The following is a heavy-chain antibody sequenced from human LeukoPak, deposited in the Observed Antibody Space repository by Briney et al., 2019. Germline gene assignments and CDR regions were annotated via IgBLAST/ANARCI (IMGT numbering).Heavy chain of an antibody. J-gene: IGHJ4*02. V-gene: IGHV1-18*01. CDR2: ISGYSGNT. D-gene: IGHD2-2*01. Sequence: ASVKVSCKASGYTFTSYGITWVRQAPGQGLEWMGWISGYSGNTNYAQKLQGRVTMTTDTSTSTAYMELRSLRSDDTALYYCARDVRVYCSSTSCQYYFDYWGQGTLVTVSS. CDR3: ARDVRVYCSSTSCQYYFDY. CDR1: GYTFTSYG.